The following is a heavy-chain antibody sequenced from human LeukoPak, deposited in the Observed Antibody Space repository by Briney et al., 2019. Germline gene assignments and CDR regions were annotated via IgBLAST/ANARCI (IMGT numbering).Heavy chain of an antibody. V-gene: IGHV4-59*01. D-gene: IGHD6-13*01. CDR3: ARDVVRAAAGISYYYGMDV. CDR2: IYYSGST. Sequence: PSETLSLTCTVSGGSISSYYWSWIRQPPGKGLEWIGYIYYSGSTNYNPSLKSRVTISVDTSKNQFSLKLSSVTAADTAVYYCARDVVRAAAGISYYYGMDVWGQGTTVTVSS. CDR1: GGSISSYY. J-gene: IGHJ6*02.